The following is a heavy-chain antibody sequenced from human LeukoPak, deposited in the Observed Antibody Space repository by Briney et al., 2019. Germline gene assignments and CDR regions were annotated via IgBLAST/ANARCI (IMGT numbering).Heavy chain of an antibody. V-gene: IGHV3-74*01. CDR1: GFTFTNYW. Sequence: GGSLRLSCAGSGFTFTNYWMSWVRQAPGKGLVWVSRINSDGRSASYADSVKGRFTISRDNAKNTLFLQMNSLRVEDTAVYYCARYPHVAYGMDVWGQGTTVTVSS. CDR3: ARYPHVAYGMDV. J-gene: IGHJ6*02. D-gene: IGHD5-12*01. CDR2: INSDGRSA.